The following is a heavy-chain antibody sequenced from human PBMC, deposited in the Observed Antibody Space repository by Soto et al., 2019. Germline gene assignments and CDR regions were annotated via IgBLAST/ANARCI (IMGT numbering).Heavy chain of an antibody. CDR2: IYPGDSDT. J-gene: IGHJ6*04. D-gene: IGHD5-12*01. V-gene: IGHV5-51*01. CDR3: ARQLQDGYASMMDV. Sequence: GGALKISCKGSGYSFNNYWIGWVRPGPGKGLGWMGIIYPGDSDTRYSPSFQGQVTISADKSISTAYLQWSSPKASDTAMYYCARQLQDGYASMMDVWGKGTTVTVSS. CDR1: GYSFNNYW.